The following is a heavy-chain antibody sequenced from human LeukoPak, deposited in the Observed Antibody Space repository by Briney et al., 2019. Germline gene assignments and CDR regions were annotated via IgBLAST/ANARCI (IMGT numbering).Heavy chain of an antibody. CDR1: GGTFSSYA. Sequence: SVKVSCKASGGTFSSYAISWVRQAPGQGLEWMGGIIPIFGTANYAQKFQGRVTITADESTSTAYMELSSLRSEDTAVYYCARDRNRGPPEDGSGERTTFDYWGQGTLVTVSS. J-gene: IGHJ4*02. V-gene: IGHV1-69*13. CDR2: IIPIFGTA. D-gene: IGHD3-10*01. CDR3: ARDRNRGPPEDGSGERTTFDY.